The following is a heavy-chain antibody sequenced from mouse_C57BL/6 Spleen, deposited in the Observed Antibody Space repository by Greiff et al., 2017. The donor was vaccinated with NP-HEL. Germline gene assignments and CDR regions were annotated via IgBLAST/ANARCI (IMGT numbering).Heavy chain of an antibody. J-gene: IGHJ4*01. D-gene: IGHD2-4*01. CDR3: ARGGYDYDEGYYYAMDY. CDR1: GYTFTSYW. Sequence: VQLQQPGAELVRPGSSVKLSCKASGYTFTSYWMDWVKQRPGQGLEWIGNIYPSDSETHYNQKFKDKATLTVDKSSSTAYMQLSSLTSEDSAVYYCARGGYDYDEGYYYAMDYWGQGTSVTVSS. V-gene: IGHV1-61*01. CDR2: IYPSDSET.